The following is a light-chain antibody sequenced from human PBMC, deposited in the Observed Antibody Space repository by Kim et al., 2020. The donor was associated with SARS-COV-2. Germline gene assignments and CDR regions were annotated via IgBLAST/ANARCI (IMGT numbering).Light chain of an antibody. CDR1: SSDVGGYKS. CDR3: CSYAGTYTYV. J-gene: IGLJ1*01. CDR2: DVS. Sequence: GQSVAISCTGTSSDVGGYKSVSGYQQHPGKAHKHMIYDVSKRPSGVPDRFSGSKSGNTASLTISGLQAGDEADYYCCSYAGTYTYVFATGTKVTVL. V-gene: IGLV2-11*01.